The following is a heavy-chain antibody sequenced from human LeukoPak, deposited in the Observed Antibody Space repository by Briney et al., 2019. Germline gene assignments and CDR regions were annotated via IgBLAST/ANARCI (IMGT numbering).Heavy chain of an antibody. V-gene: IGHV1-69*04. CDR1: GGTFSSYS. D-gene: IGHD6-19*01. J-gene: IGHJ4*02. CDR3: AGEEERGVTVAGTAFDY. Sequence: SVKVSCKASGGTFSSYSITWVRQAPGQGLEWMGRIIPALGIANYAQKFQGRVTITADKSTSTAYMGLSSLRSEDTAVYYCAGEEERGVTVAGTAFDYWGQGTLVTVSS. CDR2: IIPALGIA.